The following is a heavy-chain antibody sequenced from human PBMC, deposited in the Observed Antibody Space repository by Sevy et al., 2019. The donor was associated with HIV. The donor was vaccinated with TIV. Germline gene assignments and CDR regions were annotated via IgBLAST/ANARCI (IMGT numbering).Heavy chain of an antibody. CDR1: GFTFSSYA. V-gene: IGHV3-23*01. CDR2: ISGSGGST. CDR3: AKTPSDIVATIGGDYYYYYYGMDV. Sequence: GGSLRLSCAASGFTFSSYAMSWVRQAPGKGLEWVSAISGSGGSTYYADSVKGRFTISRDNSKNTLYLQMNSLRAEDTAVYDCAKTPSDIVATIGGDYYYYYYGMDVWGQGTTVTVSS. J-gene: IGHJ6*02. D-gene: IGHD5-12*01.